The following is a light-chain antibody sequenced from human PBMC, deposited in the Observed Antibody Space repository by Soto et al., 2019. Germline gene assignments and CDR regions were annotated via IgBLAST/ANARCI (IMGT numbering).Light chain of an antibody. CDR3: SSYTSSSTYV. CDR2: EVS. J-gene: IGLJ1*01. CDR1: SSDVGSYKY. V-gene: IGLV2-14*01. Sequence: QSALTQPASVSGSPGQSITISCTGTSSDVGSYKYVSWYQHYPGKAPKLMIYEVSNRPSGVSNRFSGSKSGNTASLTISGLQAEDEADYYCSSYTSSSTYVFGTGTKLTVL.